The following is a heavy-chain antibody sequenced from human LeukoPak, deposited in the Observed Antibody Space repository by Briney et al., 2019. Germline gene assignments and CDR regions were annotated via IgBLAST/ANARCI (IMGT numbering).Heavy chain of an antibody. D-gene: IGHD3-9*01. V-gene: IGHV5-10-1*01. Sequence: GESLKISCKGSGYRFTSYWISWVRQMPGKGLEWMGRIDPSDSYTNYSPSFQGHVTISSDKSISTAYLQWSSLKASDTAMYYCARQGYYDILTGYPYWGQGTLVTVSS. CDR1: GYRFTSYW. J-gene: IGHJ4*02. CDR2: IDPSDSYT. CDR3: ARQGYYDILTGYPY.